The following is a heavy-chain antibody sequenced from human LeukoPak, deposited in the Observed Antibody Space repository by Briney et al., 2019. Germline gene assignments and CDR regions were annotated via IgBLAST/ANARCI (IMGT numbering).Heavy chain of an antibody. CDR3: ARVFKNIYYYDSSGYRAHMDV. Sequence: PSQTLSLTCTVSGDSISSGDYYWSWIRQPAGKGLEWIGRISSSGSTNYNPSLKSRVTISVDTSKNQFSLKLSSVTAADTAVYYCARVFKNIYYYDSSGYRAHMDVWGKGTTVTVSS. J-gene: IGHJ6*03. V-gene: IGHV4-61*02. CDR1: GDSISSGDYY. CDR2: ISSSGST. D-gene: IGHD3-22*01.